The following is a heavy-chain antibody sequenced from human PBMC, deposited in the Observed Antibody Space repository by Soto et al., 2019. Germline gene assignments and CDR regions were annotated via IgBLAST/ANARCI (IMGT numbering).Heavy chain of an antibody. CDR3: AKGNWGSNYYYYGMDV. CDR2: ISGSGGST. J-gene: IGHJ6*02. V-gene: IGHV3-23*01. D-gene: IGHD7-27*01. Sequence: WWSLRLSCSASVFTFSSYAMSWFRQAPGKGLEWVSAISGSGGSTYYADSVKGRFTISRDNSKNTLYLQMNSLRAEDTAVYYCAKGNWGSNYYYYGMDVWGQGTTVTVSS. CDR1: VFTFSSYA.